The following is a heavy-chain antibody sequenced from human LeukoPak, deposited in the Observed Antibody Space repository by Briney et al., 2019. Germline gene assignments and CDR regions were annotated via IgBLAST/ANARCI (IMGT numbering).Heavy chain of an antibody. CDR2: MNPNSGNT. J-gene: IGHJ4*02. Sequence: GASVKVSCKASGYTFTSYDINWVRQATGQGLEWMGWMNPNSGNTGYAQKFQGRVTMTRNTSISTAYMELSSLRSEDTAVYYCARVRAVAGKFDYWGQGTLVTVSS. CDR1: GYTFTSYD. D-gene: IGHD6-19*01. CDR3: ARVRAVAGKFDY. V-gene: IGHV1-8*01.